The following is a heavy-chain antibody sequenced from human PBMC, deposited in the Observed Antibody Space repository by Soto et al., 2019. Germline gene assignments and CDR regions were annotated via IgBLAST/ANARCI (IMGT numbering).Heavy chain of an antibody. J-gene: IGHJ3*02. CDR3: ARDSGTTVTTDAFGI. V-gene: IGHV3-11*06. CDR2: ISSSSSYT. CDR1: GFTFSDYY. Sequence: GGSVRLSCAASGFTFSDYYMSWIRQAPGKGLECVSYISSSSSYTNYADSVKGRFTISRDNAKNSLYLQMNSLRAEDTAVYYCARDSGTTVTTDAFGIWGKGTMVTVSS. D-gene: IGHD4-17*01.